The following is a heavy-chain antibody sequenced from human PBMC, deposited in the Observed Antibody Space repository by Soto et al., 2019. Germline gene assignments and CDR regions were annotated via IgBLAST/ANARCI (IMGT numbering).Heavy chain of an antibody. CDR2: IYHSGNT. V-gene: IGHV4-59*08. J-gene: IGHJ5*02. CDR1: GGSISSYY. Sequence: PSETLSLTCSVSGGSISSYYWSWIRQSPGKGLEWIGYIYHSGNTNYNPSLKSRVTISIDASRTQVFLKLSSVTAADTAVYYCAGQGERYGIRTFDPWGQGTQVTVSS. D-gene: IGHD2-15*01. CDR3: AGQGERYGIRTFDP.